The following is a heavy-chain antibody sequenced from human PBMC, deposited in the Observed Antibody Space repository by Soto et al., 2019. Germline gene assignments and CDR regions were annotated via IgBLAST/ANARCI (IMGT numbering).Heavy chain of an antibody. V-gene: IGHV3-30-3*01. CDR2: ISYDGSNK. CDR3: ARAGNYDILTGYLTFDP. D-gene: IGHD3-9*01. Sequence: GGSLRLSCAASGFTFSSYAMHWVRQAPGKGLEWVAVISYDGSNKYYADSVKGRFTISRDNSKNTLYLQMNSLRAEDTAVYYCARAGNYDILTGYLTFDPWGQGTLVTVSS. CDR1: GFTFSSYA. J-gene: IGHJ5*02.